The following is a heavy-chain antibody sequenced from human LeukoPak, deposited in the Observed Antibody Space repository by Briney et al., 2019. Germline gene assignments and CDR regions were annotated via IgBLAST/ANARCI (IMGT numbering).Heavy chain of an antibody. Sequence: GGSLRLSCAAYGFNFSGYARRWVRQPPGKGLEYVAAISHGGGYNYYGYSVMRRFTISRANSKKTLYLQMGSLRGEDMAGYYCARDGEMTTIDWYFDLWGRDTLVSVSS. J-gene: IGHJ2*01. CDR2: ISHGGGYN. D-gene: IGHD5-24*01. V-gene: IGHV3-64*01. CDR3: ARDGEMTTIDWYFDL. CDR1: GFNFSGYA.